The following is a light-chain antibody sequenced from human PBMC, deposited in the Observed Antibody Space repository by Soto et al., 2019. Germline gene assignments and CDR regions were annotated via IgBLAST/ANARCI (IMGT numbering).Light chain of an antibody. Sequence: LTQPASVSGSPGQSITISCPGTSSDVGGYNYVSWYQQHPGKSPKLMIYEVSDRPSGVSNRFSGSKSGNTATLTISGLQAEDEADYYCSSYTSTTTRVFGTGTKVTVL. V-gene: IGLV2-14*03. CDR1: SSDVGGYNY. CDR2: EVS. CDR3: SSYTSTTTRV. J-gene: IGLJ1*01.